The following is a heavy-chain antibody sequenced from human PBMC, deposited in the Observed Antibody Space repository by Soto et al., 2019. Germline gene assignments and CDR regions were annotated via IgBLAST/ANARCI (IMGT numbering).Heavy chain of an antibody. V-gene: IGHV1-3*01. D-gene: IGHD2-2*01. CDR2: INAGNGNT. Sequence: ASVKVSCKASGYTFTGYAMHWVRQAPGQRLEWMGWINAGNGNTKYSQKFQGRVTITRDTSASTAYMELSSLRSEDTAVYYCANSQGYCSSTSCYFDWFDPWGQGTLVTVSS. J-gene: IGHJ5*02. CDR1: GYTFTGYA. CDR3: ANSQGYCSSTSCYFDWFDP.